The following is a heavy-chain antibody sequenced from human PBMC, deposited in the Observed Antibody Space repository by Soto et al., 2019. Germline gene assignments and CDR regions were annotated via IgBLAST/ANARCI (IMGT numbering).Heavy chain of an antibody. Sequence: ASVKVSCKDSGYTFTGYYMHWVRQAPGQGLEWMGWINPNTGGTNYAQKFQGRVTMTTDTSTSTAYMELSSLRSDDTVVYYCAIALRSDSSGYPNDYWGQGTLVTVSS. CDR1: GYTFTGYY. J-gene: IGHJ4*01. CDR2: INPNTGGT. D-gene: IGHD3-22*01. V-gene: IGHV1-2*02. CDR3: AIALRSDSSGYPNDY.